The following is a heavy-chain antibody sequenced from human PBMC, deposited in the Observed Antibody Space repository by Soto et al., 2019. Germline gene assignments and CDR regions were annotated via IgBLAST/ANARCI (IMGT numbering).Heavy chain of an antibody. Sequence: GGSLRLSCSASGFTFSSYDMHWVRQGPGKGLEWVSAIGTAGGTNYAGSVKGRFTISRENAKNSLYLQMNSLRAGDTAIYFCARAIGPTLFDYWGQGTLVTVSS. D-gene: IGHD3-22*01. J-gene: IGHJ4*02. CDR3: ARAIGPTLFDY. V-gene: IGHV3-13*04. CDR1: GFTFSSYD. CDR2: IGTAGGT.